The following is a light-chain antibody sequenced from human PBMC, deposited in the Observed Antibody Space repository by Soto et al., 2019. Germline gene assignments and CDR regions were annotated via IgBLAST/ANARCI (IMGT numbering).Light chain of an antibody. CDR2: DVS. CDR1: SSDVGGYNY. V-gene: IGLV2-11*01. J-gene: IGLJ1*01. Sequence: QSVLTQPRSVSGSPGQSVTISCTGTSSDVGGYNYVSWYQQHPGKAPKLMIYDVSKRPSGVPDRFSGSKSGNTASLTISGLQAEDEADYYCSSYAGSCTVVFGTGTKLTVL. CDR3: SSYAGSCTVV.